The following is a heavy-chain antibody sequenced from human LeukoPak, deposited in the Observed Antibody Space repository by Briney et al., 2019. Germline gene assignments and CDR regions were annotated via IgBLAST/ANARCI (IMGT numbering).Heavy chain of an antibody. V-gene: IGHV3-7*01. Sequence: GGSLRLSCAASGFTFSSYWMSWVRQAPGKGLEGVANIKQDGSEKYYVDSVKGRFTISRDNAKNSLYLQMNSLRAEDTAVYYCARERLWLGDRAFDIWGQGTMVTVSS. J-gene: IGHJ3*02. CDR3: ARERLWLGDRAFDI. D-gene: IGHD5-18*01. CDR1: GFTFSSYW. CDR2: IKQDGSEK.